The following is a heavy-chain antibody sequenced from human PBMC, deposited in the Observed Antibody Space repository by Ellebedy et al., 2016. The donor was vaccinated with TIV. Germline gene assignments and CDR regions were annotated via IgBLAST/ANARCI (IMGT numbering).Heavy chain of an antibody. CDR3: ARGSGYNYGWNDY. Sequence: SETLSLTXTVSGGSISNNYWSWIRQPAGKGLDWIGRIDASGSTNYNPSLKSRVTMSIDTSKNQFSLKLSSVTAADTAVYYCARGSGYNYGWNDYWGQGTLVTVSS. CDR1: GGSISNNY. D-gene: IGHD5-18*01. CDR2: IDASGST. V-gene: IGHV4-4*07. J-gene: IGHJ4*02.